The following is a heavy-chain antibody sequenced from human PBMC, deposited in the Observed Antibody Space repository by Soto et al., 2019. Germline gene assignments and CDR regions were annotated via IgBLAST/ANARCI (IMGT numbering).Heavy chain of an antibody. D-gene: IGHD5-12*01. CDR3: ARGGRGPYYYYMDV. V-gene: IGHV3-21*01. CDR1: GFTFSSYS. Sequence: GGSLRLSCAASGFTFSSYSMNWVRQAPGKGLEWVSSISSSSSYIYYADSVKGRFTISRDNAKNSLYLQMNSLRAEDTAVYYCARGGRGPYYYYMDVWGKGTTVTVSS. CDR2: ISSSSSYI. J-gene: IGHJ6*03.